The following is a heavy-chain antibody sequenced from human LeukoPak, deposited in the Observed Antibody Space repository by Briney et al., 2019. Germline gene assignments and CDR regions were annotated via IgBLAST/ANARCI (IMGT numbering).Heavy chain of an antibody. D-gene: IGHD3-22*01. J-gene: IGHJ4*02. Sequence: SETLSLTCTVSGGSISSYYWSWIRQPPGKGLEWTGYIYYSGSTNYNPSLKSRVTISVDTSKNQFSLKLSSVTAADTAVYYCARGADSSGLFDYWGQGTLVTVSS. CDR1: GGSISSYY. V-gene: IGHV4-59*01. CDR2: IYYSGST. CDR3: ARGADSSGLFDY.